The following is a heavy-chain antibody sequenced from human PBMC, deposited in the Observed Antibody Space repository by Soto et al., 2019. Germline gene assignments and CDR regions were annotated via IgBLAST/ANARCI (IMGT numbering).Heavy chain of an antibody. D-gene: IGHD6-6*01. CDR3: ASRPTSGSSSPFDY. V-gene: IGHV4-59*08. CDR2: IYYSGST. Sequence: QVQLQEAGPGLVRPSETLSLTCTVSGASISSYYWSWLRQPPGKGLEWIGSIYYSGSTNYNPSLTSRVTISLDTSKKQFSLKLSSMTAADTAVYYCASRPTSGSSSPFDYWGQGTLVTVSS. J-gene: IGHJ4*02. CDR1: GASISSYY.